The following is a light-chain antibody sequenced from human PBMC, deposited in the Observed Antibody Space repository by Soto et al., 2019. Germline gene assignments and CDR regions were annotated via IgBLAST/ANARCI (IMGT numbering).Light chain of an antibody. CDR2: GNN. CDR1: DSNIGAGFD. V-gene: IGLV1-40*01. CDR3: QSFDSSLRVVV. Sequence: QSVLTQPPSVSGVPGQRVTISCTGSDSNIGAGFDVHWYQQVPGTAPKVLIYGNNNRPSGVPDRFSGSTSGTSASLAITGLQAEDEADYYCQSFDSSLRVVVFGGGTQLTVL. J-gene: IGLJ2*01.